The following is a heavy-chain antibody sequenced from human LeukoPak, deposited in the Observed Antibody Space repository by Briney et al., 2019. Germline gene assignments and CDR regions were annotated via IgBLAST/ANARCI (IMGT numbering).Heavy chain of an antibody. D-gene: IGHD3-3*01. Sequence: GGSLRLSCAASGFTFSDYYMSWIRQAPGKGLEWVSYISSSGSTIYYADSVKGRFTISRDNAKNSLYLQMNSLRAEDTAVYYLGLSGYGFWRGYNYWGQGTLVTVSS. CDR2: ISSSGSTI. V-gene: IGHV3-11*01. CDR1: GFTFSDYY. J-gene: IGHJ4*02. CDR3: GLSGYGFWRGYNY.